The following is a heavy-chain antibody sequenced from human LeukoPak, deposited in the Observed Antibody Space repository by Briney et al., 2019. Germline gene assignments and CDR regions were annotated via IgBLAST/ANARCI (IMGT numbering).Heavy chain of an antibody. CDR1: GFTFTDFY. Sequence: PSVKVSCKASGFTFTDFYMHWVRQAPGQGLEWIGWINPNTGGTDYAQNFQGRVTLTRDTSMTTAYMDLSRLTSDDTAVYYCAPGGTGTTTTFFDYWGQGTLVTVSS. J-gene: IGHJ4*02. V-gene: IGHV1-2*02. D-gene: IGHD1-1*01. CDR2: INPNTGGT. CDR3: APGGTGTTTTFFDY.